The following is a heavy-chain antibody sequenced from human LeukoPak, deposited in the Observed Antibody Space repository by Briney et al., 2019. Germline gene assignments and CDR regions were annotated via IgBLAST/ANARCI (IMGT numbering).Heavy chain of an antibody. Sequence: PGGSLRLSCAASGFTFTNYAMSWVRQTPGKGLEWVSGISGNTGGTHYADSVKDRFPISIDDSKHTLYLQMNSLRAEDTAVYYCAKAYNSGWYYFDYWGQGSLVTVSS. J-gene: IGHJ4*02. CDR3: AKAYNSGWYYFDY. V-gene: IGHV3-23*01. CDR2: ISGNTGGT. CDR1: GFTFTNYA. D-gene: IGHD6-19*01.